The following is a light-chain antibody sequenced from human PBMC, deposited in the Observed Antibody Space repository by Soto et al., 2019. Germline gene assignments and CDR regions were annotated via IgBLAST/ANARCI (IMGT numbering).Light chain of an antibody. CDR3: QQYGSSPFT. J-gene: IGKJ3*01. Sequence: EIVLTQSPATLSLSPGDRATLSCRASQSVSSYLAWYQQKPGQAPRLLIYDTSNRATGIPARFSGSGSGTDFTLTISSLEAEDFAVYFCQQYGSSPFTFGPGTKVDIK. CDR2: DTS. V-gene: IGKV3-11*01. CDR1: QSVSSY.